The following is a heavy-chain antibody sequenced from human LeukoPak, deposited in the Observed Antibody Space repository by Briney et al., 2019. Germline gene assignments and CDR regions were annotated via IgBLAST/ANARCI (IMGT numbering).Heavy chain of an antibody. D-gene: IGHD1-26*01. V-gene: IGHV1-2*02. CDR2: ISPNSGDT. CDR3: ARVWDLPFDY. Sequence: GASVKVSRKASGYTFTGYYIHWVRQAPGQGLEWMGWISPNSGDTNYAQKFQGRVTMTRDMSISTAYMELGRLTSDDTAVYYCARVWDLPFDYWGQGTLVTVSS. CDR1: GYTFTGYY. J-gene: IGHJ4*02.